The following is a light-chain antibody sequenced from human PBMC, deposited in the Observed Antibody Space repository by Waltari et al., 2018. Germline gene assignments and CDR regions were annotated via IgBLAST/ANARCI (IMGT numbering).Light chain of an antibody. J-gene: IGKJ1*01. CDR2: AAS. Sequence: DIQLTQPTSSVSASVGARVTITCRASQEINGWLTWYQQKPGKDPTLLIYAASTLQTGVPSRFRVGGSGTDVTHSITGVQPEDFAIYVGKKLNSFAQTFGPGTVVDI. V-gene: IGKV1-12*01. CDR1: QEINGW. CDR3: KKLNSFAQT.